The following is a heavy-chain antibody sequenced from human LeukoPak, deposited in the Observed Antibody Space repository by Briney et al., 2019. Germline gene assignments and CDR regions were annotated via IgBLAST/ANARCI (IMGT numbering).Heavy chain of an antibody. CDR3: ATESVDLFDY. D-gene: IGHD4-23*01. CDR2: VRRESDGGTP. V-gene: IGHV3-15*01. CDR1: GFTFSNYG. Sequence: GGSLRLSCAASGFTFSNYGMHWVRQAPGKGLEWVGRVRRESDGGTPDYPAPVKGRFTISRDDSKNTLYLPMNIRKNEDTAVYYCATESVDLFDYWGQGTLVTVSS. J-gene: IGHJ4*02.